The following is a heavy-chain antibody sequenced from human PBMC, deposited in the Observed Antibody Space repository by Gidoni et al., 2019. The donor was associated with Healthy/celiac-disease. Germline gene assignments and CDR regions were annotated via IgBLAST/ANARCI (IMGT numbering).Heavy chain of an antibody. V-gene: IGHV3-7*03. CDR2: IKQDGSEK. J-gene: IGHJ6*02. CDR1: GFTFISYW. D-gene: IGHD4-17*01. Sequence: EVQLVESGGGLVQPGGSLRLSCAASGFTFISYWMSWVRQAPGKGLEWVANIKQDGSEKYYVDSVKGRFTISRDNAKNSLYLQMNSLRAEDTAVYYCARDRSYGGNPNYYYGMDVWGQGTTVTVSS. CDR3: ARDRSYGGNPNYYYGMDV.